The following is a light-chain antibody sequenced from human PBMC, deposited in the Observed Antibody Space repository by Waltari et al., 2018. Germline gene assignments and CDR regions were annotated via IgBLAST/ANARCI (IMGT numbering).Light chain of an antibody. CDR2: NNN. CDR3: ATWDDSLDGFWV. CDR1: SSNIGSNT. Sequence: QSVLPQPPSASGTPGQRVSISCSGSSSNIGSNTVHWYQQLPGTAPKLLLYNNNHRPSGVPDRFSGSKSGTSASLVISGLQSEDEAFYYCATWDDSLDGFWVFGGGTKLTVL. J-gene: IGLJ3*02. V-gene: IGLV1-44*01.